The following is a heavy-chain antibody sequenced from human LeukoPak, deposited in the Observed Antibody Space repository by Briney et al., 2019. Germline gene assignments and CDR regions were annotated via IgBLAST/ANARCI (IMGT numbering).Heavy chain of an antibody. D-gene: IGHD6-19*01. CDR3: ARRTGYSSGWYEGYFRY. Sequence: SETLSLTCAVYGGSLSGYYWSWIRQPPGKGLECIGEINHSGSTNYNPSLKSRVTISVDTSKNQFSLKLSSVTAADTAVYYCARRTGYSSGWYEGYFRYWGQGTLVTVSS. CDR2: INHSGST. J-gene: IGHJ4*02. CDR1: GGSLSGYY. V-gene: IGHV4-34*01.